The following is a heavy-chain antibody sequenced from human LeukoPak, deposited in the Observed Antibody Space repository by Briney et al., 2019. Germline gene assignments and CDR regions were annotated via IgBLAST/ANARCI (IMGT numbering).Heavy chain of an antibody. D-gene: IGHD1-14*01. CDR2: ISNSDYST. J-gene: IGHJ4*02. CDR1: GLPLSSYA. CDR3: AKATGYLL. V-gene: IGHV3-23*01. Sequence: PGGSLRLSCAVSGLPLSSYAMSWVRQAPGKGLEWVSTISNSDYSTYYADSVKGRFTISRANSENTLYLQMNNLRAEDTAVYYCAKATGYLLWGQGTLVTVSS.